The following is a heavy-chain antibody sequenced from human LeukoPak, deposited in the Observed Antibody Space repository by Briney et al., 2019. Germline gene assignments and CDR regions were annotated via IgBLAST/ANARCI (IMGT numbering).Heavy chain of an antibody. CDR1: GCTFSSYA. V-gene: IGHV1-69*04. D-gene: IGHD6-19*01. J-gene: IGHJ6*02. CDR3: ARARLPGIAVAGTHYYYYGMDV. CDR2: IIPILGIA. Sequence: GASVKVSCKASGCTFSSYAISWVRQAPGQGLEWMGRIIPILGIANYAQKFQGRVTITADKSTSTAYMELSSLRSEDTAVYYCARARLPGIAVAGTHYYYYGMDVWGQGTTVTVSS.